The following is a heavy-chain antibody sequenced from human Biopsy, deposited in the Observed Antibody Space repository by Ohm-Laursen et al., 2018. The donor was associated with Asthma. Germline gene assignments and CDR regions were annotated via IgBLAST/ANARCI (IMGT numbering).Heavy chain of an antibody. D-gene: IGHD3-9*01. CDR2: INAGNGNT. CDR3: ARTYYDFLTGQVKDAFGI. J-gene: IGHJ3*02. V-gene: IGHV1-3*01. CDR1: GYNFISFA. Sequence: ASVKVSCKASGYNFISFAIHWVRQAPGQRLEWMGWINAGNGNTKYSQKFQGRVSITRDTSASTAYMEPTSLRSEDTAAYYCARTYYDFLTGQVKDAFGIWGQGTMVTVSS.